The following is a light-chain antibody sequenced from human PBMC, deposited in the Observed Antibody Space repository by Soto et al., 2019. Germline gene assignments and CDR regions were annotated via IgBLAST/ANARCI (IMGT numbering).Light chain of an antibody. Sequence: QSVLTQPPSVSGAPGQRVTISCTGSSSNIGAGYDVHWYQQLPGTAPKLLIYDDSNRPSGVPDRFSGSKSGTSASLAITGLQAEDEADYYCSSYTSSSTLYVFGTGTKLTVL. V-gene: IGLV1-40*01. J-gene: IGLJ1*01. CDR1: SSNIGAGYD. CDR3: SSYTSSSTLYV. CDR2: DDS.